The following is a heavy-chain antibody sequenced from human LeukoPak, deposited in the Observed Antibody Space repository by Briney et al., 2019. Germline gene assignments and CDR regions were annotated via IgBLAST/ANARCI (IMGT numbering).Heavy chain of an antibody. CDR1: GFTFIDYY. V-gene: IGHV3-11*04. D-gene: IGHD4-17*01. J-gene: IGHJ4*02. CDR2: ISSSGASI. Sequence: GSLRLSCAASGFTFIDYYMSWIRQAPGKGLEWVAYISSSGASISYADAVKGRFTISRDNTKKSVYLQMNSLRVEDTAIYYCVRDHDYGDYDYWGQGIVVTVSS. CDR3: VRDHDYGDYDY.